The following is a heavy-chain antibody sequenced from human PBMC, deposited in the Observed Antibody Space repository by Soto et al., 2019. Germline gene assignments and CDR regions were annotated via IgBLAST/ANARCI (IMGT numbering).Heavy chain of an antibody. J-gene: IGHJ3*01. CDR2: IFHSGET. Sequence: LSLTCTVSGGSIGTGDYYWSWIRQSPGKGLQWTGYIFHSGETYYTPSLESRLIISIDASKNQFSLNLKSVTAADTAVYFCARAHLVLGGFDVWGPGTVVTVSS. V-gene: IGHV4-30-4*08. D-gene: IGHD2-15*01. CDR3: ARAHLVLGGFDV. CDR1: GGSIGTGDYY.